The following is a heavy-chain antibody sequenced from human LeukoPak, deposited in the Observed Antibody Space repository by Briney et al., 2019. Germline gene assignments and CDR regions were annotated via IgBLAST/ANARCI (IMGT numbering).Heavy chain of an antibody. CDR3: ARGYYYDSSVYPY. Sequence: SETLSLTCTVSGGSISSYYWSWIRQPPGKGLEWIGYIYYSGSTNYNPSLKSRVTISVDTSKNQFSLKLSSVTAADTAVYYCARGYYYDSSVYPYWGQGTLVTVSS. CDR1: GGSISSYY. J-gene: IGHJ4*02. CDR2: IYYSGST. V-gene: IGHV4-59*01. D-gene: IGHD3-22*01.